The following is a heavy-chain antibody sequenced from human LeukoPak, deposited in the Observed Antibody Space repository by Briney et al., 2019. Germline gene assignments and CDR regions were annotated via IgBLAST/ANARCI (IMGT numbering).Heavy chain of an antibody. CDR3: ARAPTNSLADY. CDR2: ISSSSSYI. Sequence: GGSLRLSCAASGFTFSSYSMNWVRQAPGKGLEWVSSISSSSSYICYADSVKGRFTISRDNAKNSLYLQMNSLRAEDTAVYYCARAPTNSLADYWGQGTLVTVSS. V-gene: IGHV3-21*01. D-gene: IGHD2/OR15-2a*01. J-gene: IGHJ4*02. CDR1: GFTFSSYS.